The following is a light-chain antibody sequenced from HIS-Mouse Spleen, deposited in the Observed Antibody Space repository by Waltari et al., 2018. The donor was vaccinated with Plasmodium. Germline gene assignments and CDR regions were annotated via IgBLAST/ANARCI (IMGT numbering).Light chain of an antibody. V-gene: IGLV2-8*01. CDR2: EVS. CDR1: SRHVGGYNY. CDR3: SSYAGSNNFVV. J-gene: IGLJ2*01. Sequence: QSALTQPPSASGSPGQSVPISCTGTSRHVGGYNYVSWYQQHPGKAPKLMIYEVSKRPSGVPDRFSGSKSGNTASLTVSGLQAEDEADYYCSSYAGSNNFVVFGGGTKLTVL.